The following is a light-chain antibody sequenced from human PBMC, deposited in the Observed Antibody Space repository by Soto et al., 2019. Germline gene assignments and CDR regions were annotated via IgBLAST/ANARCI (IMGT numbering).Light chain of an antibody. Sequence: EIVMTQSPATLSVSPGEKATLSCRASQSVSNNLAWFQQKPGQVPRLLIYGASNRATGVSARFSGSGFGTEFTLTISSLQSEDFAVYYCQQYHYWWTFGQGTKVEIK. CDR1: QSVSNN. V-gene: IGKV3-15*01. CDR3: QQYHYWWT. J-gene: IGKJ1*01. CDR2: GAS.